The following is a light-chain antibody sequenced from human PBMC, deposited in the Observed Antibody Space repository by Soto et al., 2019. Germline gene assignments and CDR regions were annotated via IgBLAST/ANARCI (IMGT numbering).Light chain of an antibody. CDR3: QQYNNWPPLT. CDR2: GAS. CDR1: QSVSSN. Sequence: EIVMTQSTATLSVSPGERATLSCRASQSVSSNLAWYQQKPGQAPRLLIYGASTRATGIPARFSGSGSGTEFTLTISSLQSEDFAVYYCQQYNNWPPLTFGGGTKV. J-gene: IGKJ4*01. V-gene: IGKV3-15*01.